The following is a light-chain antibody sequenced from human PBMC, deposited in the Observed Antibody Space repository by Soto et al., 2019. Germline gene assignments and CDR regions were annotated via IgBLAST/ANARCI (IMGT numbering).Light chain of an antibody. J-gene: IGKJ1*01. CDR3: TQGTHWPRT. CDR2: RVS. V-gene: IGKV2-30*01. CDR1: KSLVYSDGNTH. Sequence: DVVLTQSPLSLPVNFGQPASISCRSSKSLVYSDGNTHLSWFHQRPGQSPRRLIYRVSSRDSVVPDRFSGSGSGTDFTLEISRVEAEDVGIYFCTQGTHWPRTFGQGTKV.